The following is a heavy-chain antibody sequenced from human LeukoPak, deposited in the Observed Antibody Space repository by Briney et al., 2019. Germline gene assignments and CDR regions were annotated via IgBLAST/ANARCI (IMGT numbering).Heavy chain of an antibody. D-gene: IGHD3-16*01. Sequence: GASVRVSCKASGYTLNNYDINWVRQAPGQGLEWMGWISPYNDNTYSAQKFQGRVTMATDTSTNTAYMELRSLTSDDNAVYFCTRARGGLRNAFDIWGQGTMVTVSS. CDR1: GYTLNNYD. CDR2: ISPYNDNT. CDR3: TRARGGLRNAFDI. V-gene: IGHV1-18*01. J-gene: IGHJ3*02.